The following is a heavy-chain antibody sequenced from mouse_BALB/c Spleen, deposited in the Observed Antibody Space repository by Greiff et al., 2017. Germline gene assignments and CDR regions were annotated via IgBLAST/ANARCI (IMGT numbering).Heavy chain of an antibody. D-gene: IGHD1-1*01. Sequence: QVQLQQSGPELVKPGASVKVSCKASGYTFTSSWMHWAKQRPGQGLEWIGEIHPNSGNTNYNEKFKGKATLTVDTSSSTAYVDLSSLTSEDSAVYYCARSNYYGSSYEAMDYWGQGTSVTVSS. CDR3: ARSNYYGSSYEAMDY. J-gene: IGHJ4*01. V-gene: IGHV1S130*01. CDR2: IHPNSGNT. CDR1: GYTFTSSW.